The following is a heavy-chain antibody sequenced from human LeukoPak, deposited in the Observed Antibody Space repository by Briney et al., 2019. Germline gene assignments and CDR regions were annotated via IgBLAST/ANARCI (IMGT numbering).Heavy chain of an antibody. Sequence: SETLSLTCTVSGGSISSGSYYWSWIRQPAGKGLEWIGRIYTSGNTNYNPSLKSRVTISVDTSKNQFSLKLSSVTAADTAVYYCARGRMRWDIVATKNIYYFDYWGQGTLVTVSS. CDR2: IYTSGNT. D-gene: IGHD5-12*01. CDR1: GGSISSGSYY. J-gene: IGHJ4*02. CDR3: ARGRMRWDIVATKNIYYFDY. V-gene: IGHV4-61*02.